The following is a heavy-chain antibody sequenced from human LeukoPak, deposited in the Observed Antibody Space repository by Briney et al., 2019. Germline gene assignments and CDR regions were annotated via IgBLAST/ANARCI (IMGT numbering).Heavy chain of an antibody. Sequence: GGSLRLSCAASGFTFRTSWMHWVRQAPGKGLVWVPYINRDGGITSYADSVKGRFTISRDNVKNTLFLQMNSLRAEDTAVYYCATDGSYSTDCRGQGTLVTVSS. J-gene: IGHJ4*02. V-gene: IGHV3-74*01. D-gene: IGHD2-15*01. CDR3: ATDGSYSTDC. CDR2: INRDGGIT. CDR1: GFTFRTSW.